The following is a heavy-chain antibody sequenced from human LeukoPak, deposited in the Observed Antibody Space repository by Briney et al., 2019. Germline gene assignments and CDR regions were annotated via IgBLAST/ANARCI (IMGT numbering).Heavy chain of an antibody. J-gene: IGHJ4*02. CDR3: ARGRGYCSGGSCYPFDY. V-gene: IGHV4-34*01. Sequence: SETLSLTCAVSGGSFSGYYWSWLRQPPGKGLEWIGEINHSGSTNYNPSLKSRVTISVDTSKNQFSLKLSSVTAADTAVYYCARGRGYCSGGSCYPFDYWGQGTLVTVSS. CDR1: GGSFSGYY. CDR2: INHSGST. D-gene: IGHD2-15*01.